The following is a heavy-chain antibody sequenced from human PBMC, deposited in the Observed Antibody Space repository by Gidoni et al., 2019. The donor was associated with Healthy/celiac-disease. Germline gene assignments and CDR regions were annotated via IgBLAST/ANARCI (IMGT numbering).Heavy chain of an antibody. D-gene: IGHD1-26*01. J-gene: IGHJ4*02. V-gene: IGHV3-30*18. CDR3: AKGGATLAADY. Sequence: QVQLVASGGGVVQPGRSLRLSRSASGSTFSSYGMHWVRQAPGKGLEWVAVRSYDGSNKYYADSVKGRFTISRDNSKNTLYLQMNSLRAEDTAVYYCAKGGATLAADYWGQGTLVTVSS. CDR1: GSTFSSYG. CDR2: RSYDGSNK.